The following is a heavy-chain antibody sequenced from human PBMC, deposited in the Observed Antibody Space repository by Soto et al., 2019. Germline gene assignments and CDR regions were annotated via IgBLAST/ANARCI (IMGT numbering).Heavy chain of an antibody. J-gene: IGHJ4*02. Sequence: PGGSLRLSCAASGFTFSSYAMSWVRQAPGKGLEWVSAISGSGGSTYYADSVKGRFTISRDNSKNTLYLQMNSLRAEDTAVYYCAKVEYAGYSSGWPYFDYWGQGTLVTVSS. D-gene: IGHD6-19*01. CDR1: GFTFSSYA. CDR2: ISGSGGST. CDR3: AKVEYAGYSSGWPYFDY. V-gene: IGHV3-23*01.